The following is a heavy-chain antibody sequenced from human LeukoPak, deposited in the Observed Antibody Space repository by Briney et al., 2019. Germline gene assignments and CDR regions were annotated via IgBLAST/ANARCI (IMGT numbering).Heavy chain of an antibody. CDR1: GFSIRLYV. J-gene: IGHJ3*02. CDR2: ISGSGTST. Sequence: GGSLRLSCAASGFSIRLYVMSWVRQAPGKGLEWVSDISGSGTSTHYADSVKGRFTISRDNSKKTLNLQMNSLTAEDTAVYYCAKSGTWKGAFDIWGQGTMVTVSS. D-gene: IGHD1-1*01. V-gene: IGHV3-23*01. CDR3: AKSGTWKGAFDI.